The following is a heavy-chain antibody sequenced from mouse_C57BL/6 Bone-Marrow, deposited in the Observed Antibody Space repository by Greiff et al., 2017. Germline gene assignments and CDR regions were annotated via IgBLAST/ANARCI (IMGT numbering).Heavy chain of an antibody. CDR2: ISNLAYSI. CDR1: GFTFSDYG. V-gene: IGHV5-15*01. J-gene: IGHJ4*01. Sequence: EVKLMESGGGLVQPGGSLKLSCAASGFTFSDYGMAWVRQAPRKGPEWVAFISNLAYSIYYADTVTGRFTISRENAKNTLYLEMRSLRSEDTAMYYCARDRFFYYARDYWGQGTSVTVSS. CDR3: ARDRFFYYARDY.